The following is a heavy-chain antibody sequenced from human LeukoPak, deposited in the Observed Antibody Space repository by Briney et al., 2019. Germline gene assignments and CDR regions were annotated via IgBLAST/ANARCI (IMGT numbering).Heavy chain of an antibody. CDR1: GFTFSSYA. D-gene: IGHD5-12*01. V-gene: IGHV3-23*01. CDR3: AKGLSSYSGYESY. J-gene: IGHJ4*02. Sequence: GGSLRLSCAASGFTFSSYAMSWVRQAPGKGLEWVSAISGSGGSTYYADSVKGRFTISRDSSKNTLYLQMNSLRAEDTAVYYCAKGLSSYSGYESYWGQGTLVTVSS. CDR2: ISGSGGST.